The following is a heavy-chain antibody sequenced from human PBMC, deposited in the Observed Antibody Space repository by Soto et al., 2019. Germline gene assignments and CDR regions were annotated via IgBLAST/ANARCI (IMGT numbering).Heavy chain of an antibody. D-gene: IGHD6-13*01. V-gene: IGHV1-69*01. CDR3: ARDLAGIAAAGTLPDYYYGMDV. CDR1: GGTFSSYA. CDR2: IIPIFGTA. J-gene: IGHJ6*02. Sequence: QVQLVQSGAEVKKPGSSVKVSCKASGGTFSSYAISWVRQAPGQGLEWMGGIIPIFGTANYAQKFQGRVTITADESTSTAYMELSSLRSEDTAVYYCARDLAGIAAAGTLPDYYYGMDVWGQGTTVTVS.